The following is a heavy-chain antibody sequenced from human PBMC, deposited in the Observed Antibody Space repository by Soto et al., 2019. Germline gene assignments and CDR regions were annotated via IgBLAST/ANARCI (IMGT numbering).Heavy chain of an antibody. D-gene: IGHD2-2*01. CDR2: IWYDGSNK. CDR3: ARDTAVLLYCSSPSCPQYYYGMDV. Sequence: GESLRLSCAASGFTFSSYGMHWVRQPPGEGRGWVAAIWYDGSNKYYAASVRGRFTISRDNSKNTLYLQMNSLRAEDTAVYYCARDTAVLLYCSSPSCPQYYYGMDVWGQGTTVTVSS. J-gene: IGHJ6*02. CDR1: GFTFSSYG. V-gene: IGHV3-33*01.